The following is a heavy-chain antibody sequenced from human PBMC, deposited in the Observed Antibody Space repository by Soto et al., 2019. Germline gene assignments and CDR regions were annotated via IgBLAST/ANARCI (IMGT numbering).Heavy chain of an antibody. J-gene: IGHJ5*02. V-gene: IGHV4-4*07. CDR3: ERETVAGTDNWFDP. D-gene: IGHD6-19*01. Sequence: SETLSLTCTVSGGSLSTYYWNWIRQPAGKRLEWLGRIYTSGYTKYNPSLKSRVTMSLDTSKRQFSLKLSSVTAADTAVYYCERETVAGTDNWFDPWGQGILVTVSS. CDR1: GGSLSTYY. CDR2: IYTSGYT.